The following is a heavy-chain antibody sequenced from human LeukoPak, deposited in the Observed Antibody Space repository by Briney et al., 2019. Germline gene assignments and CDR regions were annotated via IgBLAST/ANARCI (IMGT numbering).Heavy chain of an antibody. CDR2: IYPGDADT. Sequence: GESLKISCKASGYSFTNYWIGWVRQMPGKGLEWMGIIYPGDADTRYSPSFQGQVTISADKSISTAYLQWSSLQASDTAMYYCARQAGGSYSYDAFDIWGQRTMVTVST. CDR3: ARQAGGSYSYDAFDI. V-gene: IGHV5-51*01. CDR1: GYSFTNYW. D-gene: IGHD5-18*01. J-gene: IGHJ3*02.